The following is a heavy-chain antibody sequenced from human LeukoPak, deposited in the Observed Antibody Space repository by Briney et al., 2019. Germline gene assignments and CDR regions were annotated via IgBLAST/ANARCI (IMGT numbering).Heavy chain of an antibody. CDR1: GDSISGNIFY. CDR2: IYHTGST. V-gene: IGHV4-39*07. J-gene: IGHJ4*02. CDR3: ARVGVITTFDY. D-gene: IGHD3-22*01. Sequence: SETLSLTCSVSGDSISGNIFYWTWIRQAPGKGLEWIGNIYHTGSTYYNPSLKSRVTISVDTSKNQFSLNLTSVTAADTAVYYCARVGVITTFDYWGQGTLVTVSS.